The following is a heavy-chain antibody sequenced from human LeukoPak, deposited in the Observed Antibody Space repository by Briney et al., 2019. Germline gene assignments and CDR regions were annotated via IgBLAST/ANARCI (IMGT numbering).Heavy chain of an antibody. CDR2: ISSSSSYI. D-gene: IGHD2-15*01. CDR1: GFTFSSYS. CDR3: ARSPDCSGGSCYPDLTY. V-gene: IGHV3-21*01. Sequence: GGSLRLSCAASGFTFSSYSMNWVRQAPGKGLEWVSSISSSSSYIYYADSVKGRFTIPRDNAKNSLYLQMNSLRAEDTAVYYCARSPDCSGGSCYPDLTYWGQGTLVTVSS. J-gene: IGHJ4*02.